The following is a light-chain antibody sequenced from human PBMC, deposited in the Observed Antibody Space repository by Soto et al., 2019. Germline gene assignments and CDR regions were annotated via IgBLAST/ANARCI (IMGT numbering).Light chain of an antibody. CDR1: QSVSSSY. V-gene: IGKV3-20*01. Sequence: ESVLTQSPGTLSLSPGERATLSCRASQSVSSSYLAWYQQKPGQAPRLLIYEASNRATGIPARFSGSGSGPDFTLTISRLEPEDFAVYYCQQYGSSPLTFGGGTKVDIK. CDR2: EAS. J-gene: IGKJ4*01. CDR3: QQYGSSPLT.